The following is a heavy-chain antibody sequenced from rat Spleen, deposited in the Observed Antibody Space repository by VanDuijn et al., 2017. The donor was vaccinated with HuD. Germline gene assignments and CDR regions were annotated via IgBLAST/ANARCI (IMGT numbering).Heavy chain of an antibody. D-gene: IGHD1-7*01. CDR3: ARRDGYPFFDY. Sequence: EVQLVESGGGLVQPGRSMLLSCAASGFSFSDCDMAWVRQAPTKGLEWVASITYDVSTTYYRDSVKGRFTVSRDNAKSTLYLQMDSLRSEDTATYYCARRDGYPFFDYWGQGVMVTVSS. J-gene: IGHJ2*01. V-gene: IGHV5-7*01. CDR1: GFSFSDCD. CDR2: ITYDVSTT.